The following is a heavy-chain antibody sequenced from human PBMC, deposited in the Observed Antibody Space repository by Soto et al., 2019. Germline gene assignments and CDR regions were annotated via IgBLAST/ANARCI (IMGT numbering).Heavy chain of an antibody. D-gene: IGHD6-6*01. J-gene: IGHJ4*02. CDR3: AHRRPYSNSTEYCCDY. CDR2: IYWDDDK. V-gene: IGHV2-5*02. Sequence: QITLKESGPTLVKPTQTLTLTCTFSGFSLSTSGVDVGWIRQHPGKALEWLALIYWDDDKRYSPSLKSRLTITKDTSKNQVVLTMTNMYPLDTATYYCAHRRPYSNSTEYCCDYWGQGTLVTVSS. CDR1: GFSLSTSGVD.